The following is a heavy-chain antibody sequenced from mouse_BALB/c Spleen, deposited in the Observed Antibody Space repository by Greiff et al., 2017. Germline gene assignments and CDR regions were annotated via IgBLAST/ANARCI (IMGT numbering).Heavy chain of an antibody. V-gene: IGHV5-9-3*01. J-gene: IGHJ3*01. D-gene: IGHD2-4*01. CDR1: GFTFSSYA. CDR2: ISSGGSYT. CDR3: ARHPLGITTPFAY. Sequence: EVNLVESGGGLVKPGGSLKLSCAASGFTFSSYAMSWVRQTPEKRLEWVATISSGGSYTYYPDSVKGRFTISRDNAKNTLYLQMSSLRSEDTAMYYCARHPLGITTPFAYWGQGTLVTVSA.